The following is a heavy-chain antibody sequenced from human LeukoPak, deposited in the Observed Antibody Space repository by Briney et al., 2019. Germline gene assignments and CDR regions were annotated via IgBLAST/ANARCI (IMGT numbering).Heavy chain of an antibody. CDR2: IRFDASDK. J-gene: IGHJ4*02. V-gene: IGHV3-30*02. CDR3: AKNQYSSGWYYFDY. CDR1: GFTFSSYG. Sequence: GGSLRLSCAASGFTFSSYGMHWVRQAPGKGLEWVAFIRFDASDKYYADSVKGRFTISRDNSKNTLYLQMNSLRAEDAAVYYCAKNQYSSGWYYFDYWGQGTLPSSPQ. D-gene: IGHD6-19*01.